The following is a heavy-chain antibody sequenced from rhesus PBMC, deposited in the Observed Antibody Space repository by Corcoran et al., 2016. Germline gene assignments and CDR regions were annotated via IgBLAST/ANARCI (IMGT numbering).Heavy chain of an antibody. J-gene: IGHJ4*01. Sequence: EVQLVESGAGLVQPGGSLRLSCAAAGFTFSNSWMSWVPQAPGEGLELVARIKGKTDGETADYVASGKGRFTISRDDSKNTQYLKMNSPENEDTAVYDCTTHSSSSLYFDCWGQGVLVTVSS. V-gene: IGHV3-30*02. CDR3: TTHSSSSLYFDC. D-gene: IGHD6-19*01. CDR1: GFTFSNSW. CDR2: IKGKTDGETA.